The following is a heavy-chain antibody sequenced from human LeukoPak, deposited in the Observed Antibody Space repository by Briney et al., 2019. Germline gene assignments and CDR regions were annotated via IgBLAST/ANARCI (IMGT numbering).Heavy chain of an antibody. CDR3: ARDKFSGSYFPHWFDP. CDR2: INPSGGST. V-gene: IGHV1-46*03. D-gene: IGHD1-26*01. J-gene: IGHJ5*02. Sequence: ASVKVSCKASGNTFTSYYMHWVRQAPGQGLEWMGIINPSGGSTSYAQKFQGRVTMTRDTSTSTVYMELSSLRSEDTAVYYCARDKFSGSYFPHWFDPWGQGTLVTVSS. CDR1: GNTFTSYY.